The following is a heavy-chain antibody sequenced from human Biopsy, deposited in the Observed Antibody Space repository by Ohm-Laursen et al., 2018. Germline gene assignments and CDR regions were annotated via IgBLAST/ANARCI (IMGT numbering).Heavy chain of an antibody. CDR2: ISGSSNNI. V-gene: IGHV3-9*01. CDR3: TKRRTAVRPFDS. CDR1: GFTIRSYW. Sequence: SLRLSCTAFGFTIRSYWMSWIRQAPGKGLEWVSGISGSSNNIIYADSVRGRFTISRDNAKNSLYLEMNSLRSEDTAFYYCTKRRTAVRPFDSWGHGALVTVSS. D-gene: IGHD6-25*01. J-gene: IGHJ4*01.